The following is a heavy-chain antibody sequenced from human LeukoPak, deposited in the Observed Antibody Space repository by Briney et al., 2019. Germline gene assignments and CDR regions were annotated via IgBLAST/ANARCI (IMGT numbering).Heavy chain of an antibody. CDR3: AREYGDPRLRYFDY. J-gene: IGHJ4*02. D-gene: IGHD4-17*01. Sequence: GGSLRLSCAASEFSVGSNYMTWVRQAPGKGLEWVSLIYSGGSTYYADSVKGRFTISRDNSKNTLYLQMNSLRAEDTAVYYCAREYGDPRLRYFDYWGQGTLVTVSS. V-gene: IGHV3-66*01. CDR2: IYSGGST. CDR1: EFSVGSNY.